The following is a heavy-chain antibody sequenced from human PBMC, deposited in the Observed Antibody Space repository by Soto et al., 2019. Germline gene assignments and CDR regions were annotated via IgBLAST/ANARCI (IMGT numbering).Heavy chain of an antibody. Sequence: QVQLQESGPGLVKPSETLSLTYTVSGGSISSYYWSWIRQPPGKGLEWIGYIYYSGSTNYNPSLKSRVTISVDTSKNQFSLKLSSVTAADTAVYYCARGMEDCGGDCYYYYYGMDVWGQGTTVTVSS. CDR2: IYYSGST. J-gene: IGHJ6*02. D-gene: IGHD2-21*02. V-gene: IGHV4-59*01. CDR1: GGSISSYY. CDR3: ARGMEDCGGDCYYYYYGMDV.